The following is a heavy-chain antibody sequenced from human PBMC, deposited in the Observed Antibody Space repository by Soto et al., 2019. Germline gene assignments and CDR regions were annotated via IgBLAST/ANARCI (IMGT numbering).Heavy chain of an antibody. V-gene: IGHV4-30-4*01. J-gene: IGHJ6*02. Sequence: QVQLQESGPGLVKPSQTLSLTCTVSGGSISSGDYYWSWIRQPPGKGLEWIGYIYYSGSTSYNPSLKSRVTISVDTSKNQFSLKLSSVTAADTAVYYCIAAARAYYYYGMDVLGQGTTVTVSS. CDR1: GGSISSGDYY. CDR3: IAAARAYYYYGMDV. CDR2: IYYSGST. D-gene: IGHD6-6*01.